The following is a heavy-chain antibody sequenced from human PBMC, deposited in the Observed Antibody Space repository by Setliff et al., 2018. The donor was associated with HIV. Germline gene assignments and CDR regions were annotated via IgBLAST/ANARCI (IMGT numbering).Heavy chain of an antibody. CDR3: ARGLANLSRYYYYYMDV. CDR2: IHYSGST. Sequence: SETLSLTCTVSGGSVNTFYWSWIRQPPGKGLEWLGYIHYSGSTYYNPSLKSRVTMSLDTSKNQFSLKVSSVTAADTAVYYCARGLANLSRYYYYYMDVWGKGTTGTVSS. D-gene: IGHD1-26*01. J-gene: IGHJ6*03. CDR1: GGSVNTFY. V-gene: IGHV4-59*02.